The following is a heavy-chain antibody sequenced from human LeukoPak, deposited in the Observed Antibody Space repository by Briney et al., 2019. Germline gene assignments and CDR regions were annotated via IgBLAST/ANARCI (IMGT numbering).Heavy chain of an antibody. D-gene: IGHD3-22*01. V-gene: IGHV1-69*05. Sequence: SVKVSCKASGGTFSSYAISWVRQAPGQGLEWIGGIIPIFGTANYAQKFQGRVTITTDESTSTAYMELSSLRSEDTAVYYCARDALRLRSSYYYDSSGYYYAGYWGQGTLVTVSS. CDR1: GGTFSSYA. CDR3: ARDALRLRSSYYYDSSGYYYAGY. J-gene: IGHJ4*02. CDR2: IIPIFGTA.